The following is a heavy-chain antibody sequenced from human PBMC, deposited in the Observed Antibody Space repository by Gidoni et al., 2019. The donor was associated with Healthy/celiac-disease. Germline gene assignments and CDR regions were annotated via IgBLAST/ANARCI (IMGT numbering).Heavy chain of an antibody. V-gene: IGHV4-59*01. CDR2: VYYSGST. D-gene: IGHD6-19*01. CDR1: GGSISSYY. CDR3: ARANPSSGWYWEFDY. J-gene: IGHJ4*02. Sequence: QVQLQESGPGLVKPSETLSLTCTVSGGSISSYYWSWIRQPPGQGREWIGYVYYSGSTNYNPSLKSRVTISVDTSKNQFSLKLSSVTAADTAVYYCARANPSSGWYWEFDYWGQGTLVTVSS.